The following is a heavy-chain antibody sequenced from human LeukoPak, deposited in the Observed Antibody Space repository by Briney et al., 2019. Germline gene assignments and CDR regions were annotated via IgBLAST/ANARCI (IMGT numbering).Heavy chain of an antibody. CDR1: GFPFSSYW. D-gene: IGHD3-22*01. V-gene: IGHV3-15*01. CDR2: IRSNSDGGTI. Sequence: GGSLRLSCVASGFPFSSYWMTWVRQAPGKGLEWVGRIRSNSDGGTIDYAAPVKGRFTLSRDDSKTTLYLQMNSLQTEDTAVYYCATDFYDSTWGQGTLVTVSS. J-gene: IGHJ5*02. CDR3: ATDFYDST.